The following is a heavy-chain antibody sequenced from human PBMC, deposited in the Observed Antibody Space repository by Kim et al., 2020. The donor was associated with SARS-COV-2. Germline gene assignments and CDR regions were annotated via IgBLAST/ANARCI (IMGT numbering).Heavy chain of an antibody. D-gene: IGHD1-1*01. V-gene: IGHV1-24*01. CDR3: ATAQGALDDDAFDI. Sequence: ASVKVSCKVSGYTLTELSMHWVRQAPGKGLEWMGGFDPEDGETIYAQKFQGRVTMTEDTSTDTAYMELSSLRSEDTAVYYCATAQGALDDDAFDIWGQGTMVTVSS. J-gene: IGHJ3*02. CDR1: GYTLTELS. CDR2: FDPEDGET.